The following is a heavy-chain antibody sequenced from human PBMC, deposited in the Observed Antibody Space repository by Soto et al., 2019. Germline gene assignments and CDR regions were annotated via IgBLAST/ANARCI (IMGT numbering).Heavy chain of an antibody. V-gene: IGHV3-30-3*01. D-gene: IGHD2-2*01. J-gene: IGHJ4*02. CDR1: GFTFSRYA. CDR3: ARFCISTSCYASFDY. Sequence: QVQLVESGGGVVQPGRSLRLSCAASGFTFSRYAMHWVRQAPGKGLEWVAVISSDGSDKYYADSVKGRFTISRDNSKNTLYLQMNSLRAEDTAVYYCARFCISTSCYASFDYWGQGTLVTVSS. CDR2: ISSDGSDK.